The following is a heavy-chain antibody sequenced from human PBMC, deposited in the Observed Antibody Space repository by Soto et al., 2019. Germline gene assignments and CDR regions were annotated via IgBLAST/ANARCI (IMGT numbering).Heavy chain of an antibody. CDR2: IARDGIEK. Sequence: GGSLRLSCAASGFTFSSYPIHWVRQAPGQGLEWVAIIARDGIEKHYADSVKGRFTISRDNSKNTLYLQMSSLRDEDTAMYFCAREEIAAYFKKWGLGTLVTVSS. J-gene: IGHJ4*01. D-gene: IGHD2-15*01. V-gene: IGHV3-30-3*01. CDR3: AREEIAAYFKK. CDR1: GFTFSSYP.